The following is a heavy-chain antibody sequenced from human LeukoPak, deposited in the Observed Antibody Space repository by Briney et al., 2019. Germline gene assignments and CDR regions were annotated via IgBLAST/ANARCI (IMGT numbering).Heavy chain of an antibody. D-gene: IGHD2-2*01. CDR2: IIPIFGTA. Sequence: ASVKVSCKASGCTFSSYAISWVRQAPGQGLEWMGGIIPIFGTANYAQKFQGRVTITADKSTSTAYMELSSLRSEDTAVYYCARGAGDIVVVPAAWSPYFDYWGQGTLVTVSS. CDR1: GCTFSSYA. CDR3: ARGAGDIVVVPAAWSPYFDY. J-gene: IGHJ4*02. V-gene: IGHV1-69*06.